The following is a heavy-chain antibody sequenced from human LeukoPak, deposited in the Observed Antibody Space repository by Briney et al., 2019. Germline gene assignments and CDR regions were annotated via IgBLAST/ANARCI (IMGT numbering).Heavy chain of an antibody. Sequence: ASVKVSCKASGYTFTSYYMHWVRQAPGQGLEWMGVINPSGGSTTYAQKFQGRVSMTRDTSTRTVYMELSSLRSEDTAVYYCARGTYYDVWSGYWGSSTIDYWGQGTLVTVSS. CDR2: INPSGGST. D-gene: IGHD3-3*01. V-gene: IGHV1-46*03. CDR1: GYTFTSYY. J-gene: IGHJ4*02. CDR3: ARGTYYDVWSGYWGSSTIDY.